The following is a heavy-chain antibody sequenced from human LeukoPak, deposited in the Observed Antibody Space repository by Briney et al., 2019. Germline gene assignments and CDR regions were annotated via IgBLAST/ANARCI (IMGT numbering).Heavy chain of an antibody. J-gene: IGHJ5*02. CDR1: SGSISSSSYY. CDR3: ARQITIFGVVPRFDP. V-gene: IGHV4-39*01. Sequence: PSETLSLTCTVSSGSISSSSYYWGWIRQPPGKGLEWIGSIYYSGSTYYNPSLKSRVTISVDTSKNQFSLKLSSVTAADTAVYYCARQITIFGVVPRFDPWGQGTLVTVSS. CDR2: IYYSGST. D-gene: IGHD3-3*01.